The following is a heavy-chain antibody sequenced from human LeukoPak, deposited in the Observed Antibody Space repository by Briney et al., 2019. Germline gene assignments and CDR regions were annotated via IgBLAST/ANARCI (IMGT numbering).Heavy chain of an antibody. CDR1: GGTFSSYA. D-gene: IGHD3-16*02. Sequence: GASVKVSCKASGGTFSSYAISWVRQAPGQGLEWMGGIIPIFGTANYAQKFQGRVTITADKSTSTAYMELSSLRSEDTAVYYCASLPYKRVGDIGYWGQGTLVTVSS. CDR2: IIPIFGTA. J-gene: IGHJ4*02. V-gene: IGHV1-69*06. CDR3: ASLPYKRVGDIGY.